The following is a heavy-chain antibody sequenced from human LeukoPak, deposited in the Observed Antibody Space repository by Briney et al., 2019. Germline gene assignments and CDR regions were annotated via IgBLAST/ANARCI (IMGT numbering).Heavy chain of an antibody. V-gene: IGHV4-61*02. CDR1: GGSISSGNYY. CDR3: ARAARESMYYYDSSGYRYAFDI. Sequence: SQTLSLTCTVSGGSISSGNYYWRWIRQPAGKGLEWIGRIYTSGSTNYNPSLKSRVTISVDTSKNQFSLKLSSVTAADTAVYYCARAARESMYYYDSSGYRYAFDIWGQGTMVTVSS. CDR2: IYTSGST. D-gene: IGHD3-22*01. J-gene: IGHJ3*02.